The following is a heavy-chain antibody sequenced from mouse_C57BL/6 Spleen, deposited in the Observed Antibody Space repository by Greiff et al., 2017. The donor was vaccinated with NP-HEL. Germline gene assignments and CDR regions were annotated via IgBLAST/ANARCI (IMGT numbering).Heavy chain of an antibody. Sequence: EVQLVESGPGLVKPSQSLSLTCSVTGYSITSGYYWNWIRQFPGNKLEWMGYISYDGSNNYNPSLKNRIPITRDTSKNQFFLKLNSVTTEDTATYYCARGGYDYAWFAYWGQGTLVTVSA. CDR3: ARGGYDYAWFAY. J-gene: IGHJ3*01. CDR2: ISYDGSN. D-gene: IGHD2-4*01. V-gene: IGHV3-6*01. CDR1: GYSITSGYY.